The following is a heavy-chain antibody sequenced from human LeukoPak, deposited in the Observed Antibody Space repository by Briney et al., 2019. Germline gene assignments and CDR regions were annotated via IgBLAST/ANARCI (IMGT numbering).Heavy chain of an antibody. CDR1: GGSFSGYY. Sequence: SETLSLTCAVYGGSFSGYYWSWIRQPPGKGLEWIGEINHSGSTNYNPSLKSRVTISVDTSKNQFSLKLSSVTAADTAVYYCARLAAAGTARYNWFDPWGQGTLVTVSS. J-gene: IGHJ5*02. V-gene: IGHV4-34*01. CDR2: INHSGST. CDR3: ARLAAAGTARYNWFDP. D-gene: IGHD6-13*01.